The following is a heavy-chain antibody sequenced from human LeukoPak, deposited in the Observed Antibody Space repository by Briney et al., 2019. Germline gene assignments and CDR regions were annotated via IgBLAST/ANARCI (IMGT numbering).Heavy chain of an antibody. Sequence: GGSLRLSCAASGFTFDDYGMSWVRQAPGKGLEWVSGINWNGGSTGYADSVKGRFTISRDNAKNSLYLQMNGLRAEGTTLYYCAKDFDRRPVEMFDYWGQGTLVTVSS. CDR1: GFTFDDYG. J-gene: IGHJ4*02. CDR3: AKDFDRRPVEMFDY. D-gene: IGHD5-24*01. CDR2: INWNGGST. V-gene: IGHV3-20*04.